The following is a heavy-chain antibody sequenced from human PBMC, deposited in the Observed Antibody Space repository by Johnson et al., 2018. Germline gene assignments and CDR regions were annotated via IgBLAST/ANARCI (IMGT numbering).Heavy chain of an antibody. CDR3: AKPPVGWLGEGAEYFQH. CDR1: GFTFDDYA. CDR2: INWNSGSL. V-gene: IGHV3-9*01. D-gene: IGHD3-3*01. J-gene: IGHJ1*01. Sequence: EVQLLESGGGLVQPGRSLRLSCAASGFTFDDYAMHWVRQAPGKGLEWVSGINWNSGSLGYADSVKGRFTISRDNAKNSLYLQMNSLRAEDTALYYCAKPPVGWLGEGAEYFQHWGQGTLVTVSS.